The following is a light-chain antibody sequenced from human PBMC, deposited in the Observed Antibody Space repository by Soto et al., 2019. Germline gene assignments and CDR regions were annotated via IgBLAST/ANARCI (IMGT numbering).Light chain of an antibody. V-gene: IGKV3-15*01. CDR2: GES. CDR3: QQYNNWPPLT. CDR1: QSVGSN. J-gene: IGKJ4*01. Sequence: EVVMTQSPATLSVSPGERATLSCRASQSVGSNLAWYQQKPGQAPRLLIYGESTRPTGIPARFSGSGSGTEFTLTISSLQSEDFEVYYCQQYNNWPPLTVGGGTKVEIK.